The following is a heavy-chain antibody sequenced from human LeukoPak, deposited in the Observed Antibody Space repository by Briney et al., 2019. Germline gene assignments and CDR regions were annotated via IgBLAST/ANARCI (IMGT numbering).Heavy chain of an antibody. Sequence: SETLSLTCTVSGGSISSGGYYWSWIRQHPGKGLEWIGYIYYSGSTYYNPSLKSRVTISVDTSKNQFSLKLSSVTAADTAVYYCARDHGDHGVYYYGMDVWGQGTTVTVSS. V-gene: IGHV4-31*03. CDR2: IYYSGST. D-gene: IGHD4-17*01. CDR3: ARDHGDHGVYYYGMDV. J-gene: IGHJ6*02. CDR1: GGSISSGGYY.